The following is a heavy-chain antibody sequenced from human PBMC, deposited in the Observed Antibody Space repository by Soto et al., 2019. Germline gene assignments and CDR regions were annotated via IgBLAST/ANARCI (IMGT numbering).Heavy chain of an antibody. CDR2: IYYSGST. D-gene: IGHD4-17*01. Sequence: TSETLSLTCTVSGGSISSYYWSWIRQPPGKGLEWIGYIYYSGSTNYNPSLKSRVTISVDTSKNQFSLKLSSVTAADTAVYYCARSYGASFAYWGQGTLVTVSS. V-gene: IGHV4-59*01. CDR3: ARSYGASFAY. CDR1: GGSISSYY. J-gene: IGHJ4*02.